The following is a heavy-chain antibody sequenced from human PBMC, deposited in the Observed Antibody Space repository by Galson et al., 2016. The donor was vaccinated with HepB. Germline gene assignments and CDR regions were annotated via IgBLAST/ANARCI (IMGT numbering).Heavy chain of an antibody. CDR3: AKSGNDFVGGFDP. V-gene: IGHV3-30*18. D-gene: IGHD2-21*02. CDR2: ISYDGSNK. J-gene: IGHJ5*02. CDR1: GFTFSSYG. Sequence: SLRLSCAASGFTFSSYGMHWVRQAPGKGLEWVAVISYDGSNKYYADSVKGRFTISRDNSKNTLHLQMNSLRGEDTAVYYCAKSGNDFVGGFDPWGQGTWVTVSS.